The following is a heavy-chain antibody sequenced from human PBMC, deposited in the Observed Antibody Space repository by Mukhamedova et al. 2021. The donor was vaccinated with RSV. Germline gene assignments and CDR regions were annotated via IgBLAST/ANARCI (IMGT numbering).Heavy chain of an antibody. J-gene: IGHJ4*02. CDR3: ARVAGRCSGGSCSYYFDY. D-gene: IGHD2-15*01. Sequence: VRQATGQGLEWMGWMNPNSGNTGYAQKFQGRVTMTRNTSISTAYMELSSLRSEDTAVYYCARVAGRCSGGSCSYYFDYWGQGTLVT. CDR2: MNPNSGNT. V-gene: IGHV1-8*01.